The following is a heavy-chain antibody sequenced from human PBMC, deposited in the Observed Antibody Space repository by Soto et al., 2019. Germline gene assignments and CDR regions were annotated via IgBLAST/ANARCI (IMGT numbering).Heavy chain of an antibody. CDR2: IKQDGSEK. Sequence: EVQLVESGGGFVQPGGSLRLSCAASGFTFSTYYMSWVRQAPGKGLEWVANIKQDGSEKYYVDSVRGRFTISRDNGYNSLYLHMSSLRAEDTALYYCARAHYYEGPFDIWGQGTMVTVSS. V-gene: IGHV3-7*04. CDR3: ARAHYYEGPFDI. D-gene: IGHD3-16*01. CDR1: GFTFSTYY. J-gene: IGHJ3*02.